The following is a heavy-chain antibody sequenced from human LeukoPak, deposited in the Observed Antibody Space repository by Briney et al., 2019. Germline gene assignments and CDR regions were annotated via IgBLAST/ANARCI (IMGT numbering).Heavy chain of an antibody. V-gene: IGHV3-74*01. CDR3: ARLGGSSPFDY. CDR1: GFSFSSYW. J-gene: IGHJ4*02. D-gene: IGHD6-6*01. Sequence: GGSLRLSCAASGFSFSSYWMHWVRQAPGKGLVWVSRIDSDGSSTTYADSVKGRFTISRDNAKNALYLQMNSLRADDTAVYYCARLGGSSPFDYWGQGTLVTVSS. CDR2: IDSDGSST.